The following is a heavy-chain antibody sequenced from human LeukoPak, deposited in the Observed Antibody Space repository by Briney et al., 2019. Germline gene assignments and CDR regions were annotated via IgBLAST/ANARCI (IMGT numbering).Heavy chain of an antibody. V-gene: IGHV3-9*01. CDR3: ARARYSSWSVFDS. J-gene: IGHJ4*02. Sequence: AGGSLRLSCAASGFTFDDYAMHWVRQAPGKGLEWVSGISWNRGSIGYADSVKGRFTISRDNAKNSLYLQMNTLRAEDTAIYYCARARYSSWSVFDSWGQGTLVSVSS. CDR1: GFTFDDYA. CDR2: ISWNRGSI. D-gene: IGHD6-6*01.